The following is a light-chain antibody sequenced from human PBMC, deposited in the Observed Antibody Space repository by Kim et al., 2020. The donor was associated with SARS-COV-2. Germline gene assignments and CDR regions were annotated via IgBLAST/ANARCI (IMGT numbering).Light chain of an antibody. J-gene: IGLJ3*02. Sequence: RVTISCSGSSSNIGSNYVSWYQQLPGTAPKLLIYRNNQRPSGVPDRFSGFKSGTSASLAISGLRSEDEANYYCAAWDDSLSVNWVFGGGTQLTVL. CDR3: AAWDDSLSVNWV. V-gene: IGLV1-47*01. CDR1: SSNIGSNY. CDR2: RNN.